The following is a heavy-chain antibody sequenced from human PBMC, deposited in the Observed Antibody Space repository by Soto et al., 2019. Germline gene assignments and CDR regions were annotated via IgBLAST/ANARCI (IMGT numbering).Heavy chain of an antibody. CDR2: IYYSGNT. CDR3: ARLRVRNWENKDV. D-gene: IGHD1-26*01. V-gene: IGHV4-59*08. CDR1: GGSVNSHY. J-gene: IGHJ6*03. Sequence: SETLSLTCTVSGGSVNSHYWSWIRQPPGKGLEWVGYIYYSGNTNFNPSLEGRGTISTDRSKNQVSLKLRSVTAADTAVYYCARLRVRNWENKDVWGKGTTVTVSS.